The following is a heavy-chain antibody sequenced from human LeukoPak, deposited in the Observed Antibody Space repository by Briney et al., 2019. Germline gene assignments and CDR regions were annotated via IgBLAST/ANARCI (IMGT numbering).Heavy chain of an antibody. Sequence: ASVKVSCKASGGTFSSYAISWVRQAPGQGLEWMGGIIPIFGTANYAQKFQGRVTITADESTSTAYMELNSLGSEDTAVYYCARPRGYSYGYGGPFDYWGQGTLVNVSS. D-gene: IGHD5-18*01. V-gene: IGHV1-69*13. CDR3: ARPRGYSYGYGGPFDY. J-gene: IGHJ4*02. CDR2: IIPIFGTA. CDR1: GGTFSSYA.